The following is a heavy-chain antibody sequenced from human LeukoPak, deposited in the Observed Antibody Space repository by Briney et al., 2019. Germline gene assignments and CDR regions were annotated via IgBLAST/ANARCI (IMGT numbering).Heavy chain of an antibody. V-gene: IGHV3-9*01. CDR1: GFTFDDYA. CDR2: SSWNRGSI. CDR3: AIYIGAQHDAFDI. D-gene: IGHD3-16*01. J-gene: IGHJ3*02. Sequence: GGSLRLSCAASGFTFDDYAMHWVRQAPGKGLEWVAGSSWNRGSIGYADSVTGRFTISRDNAKNSLYLQMNSLRAEDTALYYCAIYIGAQHDAFDISGQGTLVTVSS.